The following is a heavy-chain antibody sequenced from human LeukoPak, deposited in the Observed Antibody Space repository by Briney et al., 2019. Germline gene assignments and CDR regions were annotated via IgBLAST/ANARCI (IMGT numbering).Heavy chain of an antibody. Sequence: GSLRLSCAASGFTFSSYAMSWVRQAPGKGLEWVSAISGSGGSTYYADSVKGRFTISRDNSKNTLYLQMSNLRAEDTAVYYCAKDRCSRGTCYSDYWGQGTLVTVSS. CDR1: GFTFSSYA. CDR3: AKDRCSRGTCYSDY. J-gene: IGHJ4*02. V-gene: IGHV3-23*01. CDR2: ISGSGGST. D-gene: IGHD2-15*01.